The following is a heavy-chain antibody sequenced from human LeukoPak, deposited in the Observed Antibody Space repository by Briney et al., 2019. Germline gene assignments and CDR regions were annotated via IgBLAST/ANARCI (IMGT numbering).Heavy chain of an antibody. V-gene: IGHV3-66*01. CDR3: ARGSGGWWRENFDY. CDR1: GFTVSSNY. D-gene: IGHD6-19*01. Sequence: GGSLRLSCAASGFTVSSNYTSWVRQAPGKGLEWVSVIYSGGSTYYADSVKGRFSISRDNSKNTLYLQMNSLRAEDTAVYYCARGSGGWWRENFDYWGQGTLVTVSS. J-gene: IGHJ4*02. CDR2: IYSGGST.